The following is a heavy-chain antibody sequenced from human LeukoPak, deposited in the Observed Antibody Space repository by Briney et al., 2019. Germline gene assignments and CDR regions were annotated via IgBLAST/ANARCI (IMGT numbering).Heavy chain of an antibody. V-gene: IGHV1-18*01. CDR1: GYTFTSYG. D-gene: IGHD6-19*01. Sequence: ASVKVSCKASGYTFTSYGISWVRQAPGQGLEWMGWISAYNGNTNYAQKLQGRVTMTRGTSTSTVYMELSSLRSEDTAVYYCARDVSSGWYDYYYYYYMDVWGKGTTVTISS. J-gene: IGHJ6*03. CDR2: ISAYNGNT. CDR3: ARDVSSGWYDYYYYYYMDV.